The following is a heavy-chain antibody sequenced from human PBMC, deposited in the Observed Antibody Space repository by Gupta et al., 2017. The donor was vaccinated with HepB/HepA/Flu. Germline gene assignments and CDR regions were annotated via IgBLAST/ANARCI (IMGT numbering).Heavy chain of an antibody. D-gene: IGHD3-10*01. V-gene: IGHV3-20*04. J-gene: IGHJ4*02. CDR1: GFIFDNYG. Sequence: EVLLVESGGGVVRPGGSLRLSCAASGFIFDNYGMTWVRQAPGKGLEWVSGIDWSGYSIYYADSVKGRFTISRDNARNSLHLQMNSLRAEDTAFYYCARRDGSGSYFDFGGQGTLVTVSS. CDR3: ARRDGSGSYFDF. CDR2: IDWSGYSI.